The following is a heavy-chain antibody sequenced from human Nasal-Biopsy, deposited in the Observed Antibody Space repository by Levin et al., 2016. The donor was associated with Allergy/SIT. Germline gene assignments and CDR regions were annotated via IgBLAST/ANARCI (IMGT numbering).Heavy chain of an antibody. CDR1: GFIFSNYG. CDR3: VKDTGNTWSPNYYYFLDV. CDR2: ISYDESNA. V-gene: IGHV3-30*18. D-gene: IGHD6-13*01. J-gene: IGHJ6*03. Sequence: GGSLRLSCAVSGFIFSNYGMHWVRQAPGKGLEWVAVISYDESNAYYVDSVKGRFTISRDNSRNTLYLQMNSLRAEDTAVYYCVKDTGNTWSPNYYYFLDVWGNGTTVTVSS.